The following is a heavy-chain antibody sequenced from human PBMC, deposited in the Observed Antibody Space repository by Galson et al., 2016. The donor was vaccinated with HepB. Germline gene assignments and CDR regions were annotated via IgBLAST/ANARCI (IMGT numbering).Heavy chain of an antibody. CDR3: TRPRTIAAPTNYDGVDV. CDR1: GFTFSGSA. Sequence: SLRLSCATSGFTFSGSAMHWVRQASGKGLEWVGRIRSKANNYATAYAASVKGRFTISRDDSKNTAYLQMNSLETEDTAVYYCTRPRTIAAPTNYDGVDVWGQGTTVTVSS. V-gene: IGHV3-73*01. D-gene: IGHD6-6*01. J-gene: IGHJ6*02. CDR2: IRSKANNYAT.